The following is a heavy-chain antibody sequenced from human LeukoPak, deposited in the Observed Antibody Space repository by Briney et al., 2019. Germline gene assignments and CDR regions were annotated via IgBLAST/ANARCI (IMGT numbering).Heavy chain of an antibody. J-gene: IGHJ4*02. CDR2: FGGSGRTS. CDR1: GFTFDSYA. Sequence: PGGSLRLSCAASGFTFDSYAMTWVRQAPGKGLEWVSSFGGSGRTSHYADSVKGRFTIYSDNSRNTLYLQMNSLRAEDTAVYYCASPPYYDFWSGYYFDYWGQGTLVTVSS. V-gene: IGHV3-23*01. CDR3: ASPPYYDFWSGYYFDY. D-gene: IGHD3-3*01.